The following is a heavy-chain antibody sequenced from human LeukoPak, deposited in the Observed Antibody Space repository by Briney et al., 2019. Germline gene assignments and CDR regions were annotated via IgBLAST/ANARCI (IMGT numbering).Heavy chain of an antibody. CDR1: GFTFSNSW. J-gene: IGHJ4*02. D-gene: IGHD1-1*01. V-gene: IGHV3-7*01. CDR3: AIITRRLERPIG. Sequence: GGSLRLSCADAGFTFSNSWMSWVRQAPGKGLEWVANIKQDGSEKYYVDSVKGRFTISRDNAKNSLYLQMNSLRAEDTAVFYYAIITRRLERPIGWGQGTLVTVSS. CDR2: IKQDGSEK.